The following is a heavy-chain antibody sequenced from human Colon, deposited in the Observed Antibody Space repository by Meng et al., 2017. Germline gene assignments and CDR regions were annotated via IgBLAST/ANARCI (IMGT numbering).Heavy chain of an antibody. J-gene: IGHJ6*02. CDR3: ARARSTYYYYGMDV. CDR2: ISSSGSTI. V-gene: IGHV3-48*03. CDR1: GFTFSSYE. D-gene: IGHD1-26*01. Sequence: GGSLRLSCAASGFTFSSYEMNWVRQAPGKGLEWVSYISSSGSTIYYADSVKGRFTISRDNAKNSLYLQMNSLRAEGTAVYYCARARSTYYYYGMDVWGQGTTVTVSS.